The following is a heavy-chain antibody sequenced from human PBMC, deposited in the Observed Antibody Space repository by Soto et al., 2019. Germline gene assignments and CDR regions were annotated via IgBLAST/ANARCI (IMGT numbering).Heavy chain of an antibody. CDR1: GGSLDSGDSY. V-gene: IGHV4-30-4*01. Sequence: SETLSLTCTVSGGSLDSGDSYWSWIRQPPGKGLEWIGYIYHYGSTSYNPSLKSRLIISVDTSKNQFSLKVSSVTGADTAVYYCARGVYADYSYYFEYWGQGALVTVSS. CDR2: IYHYGST. J-gene: IGHJ4*02. D-gene: IGHD4-17*01. CDR3: ARGVYADYSYYFEY.